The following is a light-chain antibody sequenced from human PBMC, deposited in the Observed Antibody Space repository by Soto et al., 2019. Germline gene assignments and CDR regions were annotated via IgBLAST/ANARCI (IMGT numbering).Light chain of an antibody. Sequence: EIVLTQSPATLSLSPGERATLSCRASQSVSSYLAWYQQKPGQAPRLLIYDASNRATGIPARFSGSGSGTDFTLTISSLEPEDFAFYYCQQRSNWLMYTFGQGTKLELK. V-gene: IGKV3-11*01. CDR3: QQRSNWLMYT. CDR2: DAS. J-gene: IGKJ2*01. CDR1: QSVSSY.